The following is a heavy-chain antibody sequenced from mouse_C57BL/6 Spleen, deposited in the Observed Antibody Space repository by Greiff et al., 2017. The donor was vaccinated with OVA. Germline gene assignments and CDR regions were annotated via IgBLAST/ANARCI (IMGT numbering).Heavy chain of an antibody. CDR2: IYPGSGST. V-gene: IGHV1-55*01. CDR1: GYTFTSYW. J-gene: IGHJ1*03. Sequence: VQLQQPGAELVKPGASVKMSCKASGYTFTSYWITWVKQRPGQGLEWIGDIYPGSGSTNYNEKFKSKATLTVDTSSSTAYMQLSSLTSEDSAVYYCAREEITTVHRGFDVWGTGTTVTVSS. D-gene: IGHD1-1*01. CDR3: AREEITTVHRGFDV.